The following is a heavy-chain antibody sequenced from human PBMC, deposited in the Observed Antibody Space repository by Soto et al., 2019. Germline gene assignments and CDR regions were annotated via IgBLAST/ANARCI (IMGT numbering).Heavy chain of an antibody. D-gene: IGHD5-12*01. CDR3: ARGGLMAGYEQFDY. CDR1: GGSFSSYA. V-gene: IGHV1-69*13. CDR2: IIPIFGTA. J-gene: IGHJ4*02. Sequence: ASVKVSCKASGGSFSSYAISWFRQAPGQGLEWMGGIIPIFGTADYAQNFQGRVTITADESTSTAYMELSSLRSEDTAVYYCARGGLMAGYEQFDYWGQGTLVTSPQ.